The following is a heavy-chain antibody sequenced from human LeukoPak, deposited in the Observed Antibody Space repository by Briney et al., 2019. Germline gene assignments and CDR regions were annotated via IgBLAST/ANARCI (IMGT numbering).Heavy chain of an antibody. CDR1: GYTFTNYY. V-gene: IGHV1-2*02. CDR3: ASGSSTDY. D-gene: IGHD6-6*01. CDR2: IHPNNGAT. Sequence: ASVKVSCKTSGYTFTNYYMHWVRQVPGQGLEWLGWIHPNNGATTYAQKFHGRVTMTRDTSISTAYMELSSLRSDDTAVYYCASGSSTDYWGLGTLVTVSS. J-gene: IGHJ4*02.